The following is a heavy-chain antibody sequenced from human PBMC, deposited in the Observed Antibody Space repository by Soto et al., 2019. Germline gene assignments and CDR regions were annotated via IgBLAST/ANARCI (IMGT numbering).Heavy chain of an antibody. V-gene: IGHV4-59*01. Sequence: SETLSLTCTVSGGSISGYYWRWIRQPPGKGLEWIGYIYYSGSTNYNPSLKSRVTISVDTSKNQFSLKLSSVTAADTAVYYCARGTTVTNAEYFQHWGQGTLVTSPQ. CDR3: ARGTTVTNAEYFQH. CDR2: IYYSGST. J-gene: IGHJ1*01. D-gene: IGHD4-17*01. CDR1: GGSISGYY.